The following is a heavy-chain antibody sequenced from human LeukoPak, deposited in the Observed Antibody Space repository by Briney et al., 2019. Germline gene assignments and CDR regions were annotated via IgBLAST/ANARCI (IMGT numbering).Heavy chain of an antibody. CDR2: IYTSGST. CDR1: GRSISSGSYY. Sequence: PSESLSLTCTVSGRSISSGSYYWSWIQQPAGKGLEWIGRIYTSGSTNYNPSLKSRVTISVDTSKNQFSLKLSSVTAADTAVYYCARDPHPNWFDPWGQGTLVTVSS. CDR3: ARDPHPNWFDP. V-gene: IGHV4-61*02. J-gene: IGHJ5*02.